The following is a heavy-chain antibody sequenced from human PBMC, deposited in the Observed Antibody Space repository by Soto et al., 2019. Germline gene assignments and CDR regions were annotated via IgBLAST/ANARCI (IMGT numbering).Heavy chain of an antibody. V-gene: IGHV1-18*01. CDR2: VSGYTGDT. CDR1: GDTLTSIG. J-gene: IGHJ4*02. Sequence: ASAKVSFTVSGDTLTSIGISWVRHAPGQGLQWVGWVSGYTGDTNHAPKHQRRITMSAEPSTTTAHMELRSARYDNTQIYYSGSTNYNPSLKSRVNISVDTSKNQFSLKLSSVTAADTAVYYCARSVSVRDTIWFGELLYPSTEPFDYWGQGTLVTVSS. D-gene: IGHD3-10*01. CDR3: GSTNYNPSLKSRVNISVDTSKNQFSLKLSSVTAADTAVYYCARSVSVRDTIWFGELLYPSTEPFDY.